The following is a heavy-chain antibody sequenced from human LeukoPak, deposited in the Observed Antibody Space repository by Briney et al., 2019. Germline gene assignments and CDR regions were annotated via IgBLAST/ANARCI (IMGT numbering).Heavy chain of an antibody. Sequence: GGSLRLSCAASGFTFTSYSMNWVRQAPGKGLEWVSSISTGGNYIYYADSVKGRFTISRDNAKNSLYLQMNSLRAEDTAVYYCARDGYSSSWYDYFQHWGQGTLVTVSS. CDR2: ISTGGNYI. V-gene: IGHV3-21*04. CDR3: ARDGYSSSWYDYFQH. J-gene: IGHJ1*01. D-gene: IGHD6-13*01. CDR1: GFTFTSYS.